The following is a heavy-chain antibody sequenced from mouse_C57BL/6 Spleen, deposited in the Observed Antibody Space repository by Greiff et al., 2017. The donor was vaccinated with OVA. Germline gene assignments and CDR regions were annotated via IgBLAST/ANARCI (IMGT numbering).Heavy chain of an antibody. V-gene: IGHV5-4*03. D-gene: IGHD3-2*02. Sequence: EVKVVESGGGLVKPGGSLKLSCAASGFTFSSYAMSWVRQTPEKRLEWVATISDGGSYTYYPDNVKGRFTISRDNAKNNLYLQMSHLKSEDTAMYYCERALDSSGPFAYWGQGTLVTVSA. CDR1: GFTFSSYA. J-gene: IGHJ3*01. CDR2: ISDGGSYT. CDR3: ERALDSSGPFAY.